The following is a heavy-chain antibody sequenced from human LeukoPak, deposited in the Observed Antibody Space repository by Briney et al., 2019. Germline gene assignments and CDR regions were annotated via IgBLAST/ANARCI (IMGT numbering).Heavy chain of an antibody. D-gene: IGHD3-10*01. CDR2: ISADSATT. CDR1: GFNFGSYS. CDR3: ARKSASGNYPLDY. J-gene: IGHJ4*02. Sequence: GGSLRLSCAASGFNFGSYSMTWVRQAPGKGLEWVSVISADSATTFYADSVKGRFTISRDNAKNTVFLQMSSLRAEDTALYYCARKSASGNYPLDYWGQGTLVTVSS. V-gene: IGHV3-23*01.